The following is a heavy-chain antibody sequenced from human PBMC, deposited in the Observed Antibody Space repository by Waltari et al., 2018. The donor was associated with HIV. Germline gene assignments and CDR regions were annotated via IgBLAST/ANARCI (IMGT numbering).Heavy chain of an antibody. J-gene: IGHJ4*02. CDR1: GYTFSSHY. V-gene: IGHV1-46*01. Sequence: QVQVVQSGAEVKKPGASVKVSCKASGYTFSSHYMHWVRQAPGQGLEWMGIISPSGGSTSYAQQYQGRVTIPRDTSTCTVYMGLSSLRSEDTAVYYCARASIAPRWIGRPCDYWGQGTRVTGSS. D-gene: IGHD3-10*01. CDR2: ISPSGGST. CDR3: ARASIAPRWIGRPCDY.